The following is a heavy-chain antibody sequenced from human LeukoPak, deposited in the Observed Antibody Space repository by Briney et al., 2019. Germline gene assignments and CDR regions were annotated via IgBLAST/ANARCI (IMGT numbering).Heavy chain of an antibody. Sequence: GASVKVSCKASGYTFTGYYMHWVRQAPGQRLEWRGWINPNSGGTDYAQKFQGGVTMARDTSISTAYMELSRLRSDDAAVYCCGSCYYDSRGYSFDYWGQGTLVTVSS. CDR2: INPNSGGT. D-gene: IGHD3-22*01. CDR3: GSCYYDSRGYSFDY. CDR1: GYTFTGYY. J-gene: IGHJ4*02. V-gene: IGHV1-2*02.